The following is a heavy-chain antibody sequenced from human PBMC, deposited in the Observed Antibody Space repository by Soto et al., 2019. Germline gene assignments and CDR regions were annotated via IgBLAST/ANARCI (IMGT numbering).Heavy chain of an antibody. CDR2: IYYSGST. D-gene: IGHD2-15*01. CDR1: GGSISSSSYY. J-gene: IGHJ4*02. CDR3: ARHTPAISISDH. Sequence: PSETLSLTCTVSGGSISSSSYYWGWIRQPPGKGLEWIGSIYYSGSTYYNPSLKSRVTISVDTSKNQFSLKLSPVTAAGTAVYYCARHTPAISISDHWGQGTLVTVSS. V-gene: IGHV4-39*01.